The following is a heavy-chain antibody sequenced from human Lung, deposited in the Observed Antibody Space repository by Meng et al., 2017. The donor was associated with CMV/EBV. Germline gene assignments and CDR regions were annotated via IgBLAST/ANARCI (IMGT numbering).Heavy chain of an antibody. J-gene: IGHJ4*02. CDR2: ISYDGGKK. CDR3: AKDHGGSGTFEIES. CDR1: GFTFSDYA. Sequence: ASGFTFSDYAMNWVRQTTGKGLEWVAVISYDGGKKHHADSVKGRFTISRDNSGNTLSLQMNSLRSEDTAVYYCAKDHGGSGTFEIESWGQGTLVTVSS. V-gene: IGHV3-30*18. D-gene: IGHD3-10*01.